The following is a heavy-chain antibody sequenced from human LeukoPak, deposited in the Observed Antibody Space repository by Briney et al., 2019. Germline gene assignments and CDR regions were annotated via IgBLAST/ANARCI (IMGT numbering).Heavy chain of an antibody. CDR3: VNTLRYFDWPKRPTLDY. J-gene: IGHJ4*02. CDR1: GFTFSTYA. Sequence: GGSLRLSCSASGFTFSTYAMHWVRQAPGKGLEYVSAISSNGGRTYYADSVKGRFTISRDNSKNTLYLQMSSLRVEDTAVYYCVNTLRYFDWPKRPTLDYWDQGTLVTVSS. V-gene: IGHV3-64D*06. CDR2: ISSNGGRT. D-gene: IGHD3-9*01.